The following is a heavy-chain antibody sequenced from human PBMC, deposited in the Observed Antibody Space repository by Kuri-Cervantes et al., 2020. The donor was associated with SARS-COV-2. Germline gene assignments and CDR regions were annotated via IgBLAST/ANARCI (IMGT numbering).Heavy chain of an antibody. V-gene: IGHV2-70*04. CDR1: GFSLSTSGMR. CDR3: AQMSPRLGIYYYGMDV. Sequence: SGPTLVKPTQTLTLTCTFSGFSLSTSGMRVSWIRQPPGKAPEWLARIGWDDDKYYSTSLKTRLSISKDTSKNQVVLTMANMDPVDAATYYCAQMSPRLGIYYYGMDVWGQGTTVTVSS. J-gene: IGHJ6*02. CDR2: IGWDDDK. D-gene: IGHD7-27*01.